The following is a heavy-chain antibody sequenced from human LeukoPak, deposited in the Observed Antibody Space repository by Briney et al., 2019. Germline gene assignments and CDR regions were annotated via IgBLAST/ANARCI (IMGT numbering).Heavy chain of an antibody. CDR3: ARDSGRGYQLRNLRWFDP. V-gene: IGHV4-59*12. D-gene: IGHD2-2*01. CDR1: GDSMTNYY. Sequence: PSETLSLTCTVSGDSMTNYYWSWIRQPPGKGLEWVGYVFYTGITSYNPSLKSRVTISVDTSKNQFSLKLSSVTAADTAVYYCARDSGRGYQLRNLRWFDPWGQGTLVTVSS. J-gene: IGHJ5*02. CDR2: VFYTGIT.